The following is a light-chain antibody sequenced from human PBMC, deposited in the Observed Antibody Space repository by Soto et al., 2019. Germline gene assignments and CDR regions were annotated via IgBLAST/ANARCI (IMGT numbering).Light chain of an antibody. V-gene: IGKV3-20*01. J-gene: IGKJ5*01. CDR2: AAS. CDR3: QQYGESPIT. Sequence: EIVLTQSPGTLSLSPGEGTTLSCRASQTVKKNYLAWYQQKPGQAPRLLIYAASSRATGIPDRFSGSGSGTDFTLTISRLEPEDLAVFYCQQYGESPITFGQGTRLEIK. CDR1: QTVKKNY.